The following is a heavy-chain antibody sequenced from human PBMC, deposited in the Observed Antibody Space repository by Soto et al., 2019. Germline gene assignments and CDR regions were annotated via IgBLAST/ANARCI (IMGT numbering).Heavy chain of an antibody. CDR2: IYYSGST. J-gene: IGHJ4*02. Sequence: PSETLSLTYTVSGGSISSYYWSWIRQPPGKGLDWIGYIYYSGSTNYNPSLKSRVTISVDTSKNQFSLKLSSVTAADTAVYYCARAYGYYFDYWGQGTLVTVSS. V-gene: IGHV4-59*01. CDR3: ARAYGYYFDY. CDR1: GGSISSYY. D-gene: IGHD4-17*01.